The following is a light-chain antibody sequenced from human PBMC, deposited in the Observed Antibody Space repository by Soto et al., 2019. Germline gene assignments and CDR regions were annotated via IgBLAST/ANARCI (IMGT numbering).Light chain of an antibody. Sequence: QSVLTQPPSASGTPGQTVTISYSGRFSNIGSNFIYWYQQLPGTAPKLLIYRNNERPSGVPDRFSASKSGTSASLAISGLRSEDEADYHCAAWDDSLSGVVFGGGTQLTVL. CDR1: FSNIGSNF. V-gene: IGLV1-47*01. J-gene: IGLJ3*02. CDR3: AAWDDSLSGVV. CDR2: RNN.